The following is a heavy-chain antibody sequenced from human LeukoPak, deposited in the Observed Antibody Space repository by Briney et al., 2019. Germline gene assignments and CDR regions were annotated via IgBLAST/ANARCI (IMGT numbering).Heavy chain of an antibody. V-gene: IGHV1-18*01. J-gene: IGHJ4*02. CDR2: ISGYNGDT. D-gene: IGHD2-8*02. CDR1: GYNFMRYA. CDR3: ARISSPGYCTAGTCYPAY. Sequence: GASVKVSCKASGYNFMRYAITWVRQAPGEGLEWMGWISGYNGDTNYAQKFQARLTMTRDTSTSTVYMELRSLTSDDTAVYFCARISSPGYCTAGTCYPAYWGQGTLVTVSS.